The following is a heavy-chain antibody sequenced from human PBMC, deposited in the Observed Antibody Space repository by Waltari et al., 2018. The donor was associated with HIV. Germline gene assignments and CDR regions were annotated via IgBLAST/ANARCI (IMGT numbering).Heavy chain of an antibody. Sequence: EVQLVESGGGLVQPGGSLRLYCAASGFTFSSNWMSWVRQAPGKGLEWVAKIKQDGSEKYYVDSVNGRFTISRYNAKNSLYLQMNSLRAEYTAVYYCARRGSGWYDYFDYWGQGTLVTVSS. V-gene: IGHV3-7*01. CDR2: IKQDGSEK. CDR3: ARRGSGWYDYFDY. CDR1: GFTFSSNW. D-gene: IGHD6-19*01. J-gene: IGHJ4*02.